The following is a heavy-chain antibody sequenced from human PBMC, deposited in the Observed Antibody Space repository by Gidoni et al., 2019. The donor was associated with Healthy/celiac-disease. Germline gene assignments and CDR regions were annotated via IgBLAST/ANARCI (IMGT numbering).Heavy chain of an antibody. CDR3: ARDQCTNGVCYEYFDY. CDR2: ISSSSSYT. CDR1: GFTFSDYY. J-gene: IGHJ4*02. D-gene: IGHD2-8*01. Sequence: QVQLVESGGGLVKPGGSLRLSCAASGFTFSDYYMSWIRQAPGKGLEWVSYISSSSSYTNYADSVKGRFTISRDNAKNSLYLQMNSLRAEDTAVYYCARDQCTNGVCYEYFDYWGQGTLVTVSS. V-gene: IGHV3-11*06.